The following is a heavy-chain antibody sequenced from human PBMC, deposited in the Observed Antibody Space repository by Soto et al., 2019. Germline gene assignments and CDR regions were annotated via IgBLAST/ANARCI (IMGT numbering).Heavy chain of an antibody. J-gene: IGHJ6*02. V-gene: IGHV1-69*13. Sequence: GASVKVSCKASGGTFSSYAISWVRQAPGQGLEWMGGIIPIFGTANYAQKFQGRVTITADESTSTAYMELSSLRSEDTAVYYCARVDDILTGYKVTAGYYYYGMDVWGPGTTVTVSS. CDR1: GGTFSSYA. CDR3: ARVDDILTGYKVTAGYYYYGMDV. CDR2: IIPIFGTA. D-gene: IGHD3-9*01.